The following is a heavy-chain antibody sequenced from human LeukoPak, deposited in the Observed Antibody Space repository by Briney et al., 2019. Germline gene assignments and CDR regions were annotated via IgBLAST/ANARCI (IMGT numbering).Heavy chain of an antibody. V-gene: IGHV3-23*01. D-gene: IGHD6-13*01. Sequence: GGSLRLSCAASGFTFSSYAMSWVRQAPGKGLEWVSAISGSGGSKYYADSGKGRFTISRDNSRNTLYLQMNSLRAEDTAVYYCAKDGQQLPLDVWGQGTTVTVSS. CDR2: ISGSGGSK. J-gene: IGHJ6*02. CDR3: AKDGQQLPLDV. CDR1: GFTFSSYA.